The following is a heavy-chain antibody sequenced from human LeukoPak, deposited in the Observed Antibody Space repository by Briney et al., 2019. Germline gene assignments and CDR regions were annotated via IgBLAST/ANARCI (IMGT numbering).Heavy chain of an antibody. CDR2: ISSSSSYI. Sequence: GGSLRLSCAASGFTFSSYSMNWVRQAPGKGLEWVSSISSSSSYIYYADSVKGRFTISRDNAKSSLYLQMNSLRAEDTAVYYCARESNGYSSSWYDYWGQGTLVTVSS. CDR3: ARESNGYSSSWYDY. V-gene: IGHV3-21*01. CDR1: GFTFSSYS. D-gene: IGHD6-13*01. J-gene: IGHJ4*02.